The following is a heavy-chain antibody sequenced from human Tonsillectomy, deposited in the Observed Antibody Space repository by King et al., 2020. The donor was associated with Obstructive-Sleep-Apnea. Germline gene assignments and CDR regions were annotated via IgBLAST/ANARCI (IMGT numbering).Heavy chain of an antibody. CDR1: GFTFRNYP. CDR3: VREIAAAVIDYFDY. V-gene: IGHV3-64D*09. J-gene: IGHJ4*02. Sequence: VQLVESGGGLVQPGGSLRLSCSAFGFTFRNYPMHWVRQAPGKGLEYVSTISGKGGSTYYADSVKGRFTISRDNSKNTVYLQMSGLRAEDTAVYYCVREIAAAVIDYFDYWGQGALVTVSS. D-gene: IGHD6-13*01. CDR2: ISGKGGST.